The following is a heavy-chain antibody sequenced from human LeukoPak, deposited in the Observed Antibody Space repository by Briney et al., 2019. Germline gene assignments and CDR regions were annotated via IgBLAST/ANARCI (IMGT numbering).Heavy chain of an antibody. V-gene: IGHV1-2*02. J-gene: IGHJ3*02. Sequence: ASVKVSCMASGYTFTVYYMHWVRQAPGQGGEWMGWINPNSGGTNYAQKFQVRVTMTRDTSISTAYMELSRLRSDDTAVYYCARSYHAFDIWGQGTMVTVSS. D-gene: IGHD3-10*01. CDR2: INPNSGGT. CDR1: GYTFTVYY. CDR3: ARSYHAFDI.